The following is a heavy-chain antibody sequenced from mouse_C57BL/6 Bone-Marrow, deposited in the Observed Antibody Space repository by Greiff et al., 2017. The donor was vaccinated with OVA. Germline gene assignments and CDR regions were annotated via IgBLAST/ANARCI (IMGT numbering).Heavy chain of an antibody. CDR3: ALITTVVAPY. J-gene: IGHJ2*01. Sequence: VQVVESGPELVKPGASVEISCKASGYAFSSSWMNWVKQRPGKGLEWIGRIYPGDGDTNYNGKFKGKATLTADKSSSTAYMQLSSLTSEDSAVYFCALITTVVAPYWGQGTTLTVSS. D-gene: IGHD1-1*01. CDR1: GYAFSSSW. V-gene: IGHV1-82*01. CDR2: IYPGDGDT.